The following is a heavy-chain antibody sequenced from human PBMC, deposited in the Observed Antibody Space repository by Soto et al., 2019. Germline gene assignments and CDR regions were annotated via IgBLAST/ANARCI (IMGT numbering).Heavy chain of an antibody. J-gene: IGHJ6*02. Sequence: PGGSLRLSCAASGFTFDDYAMHWVRQAPGKGLERVSGISWNSGSIGYADSVKGRFTISRDNAKNSLYLQMNSLRAEDTALYYCAKDMVDDSSYYYYYGMDVWGQGTTVTVSS. D-gene: IGHD3-3*01. V-gene: IGHV3-9*01. CDR3: AKDMVDDSSYYYYYGMDV. CDR1: GFTFDDYA. CDR2: ISWNSGSI.